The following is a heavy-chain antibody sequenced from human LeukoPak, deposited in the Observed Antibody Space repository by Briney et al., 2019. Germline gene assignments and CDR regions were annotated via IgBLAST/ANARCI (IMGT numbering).Heavy chain of an antibody. CDR3: ARAEWELPNWFDP. Sequence: GASVKVSCKASGYTFTSYYIHWVRQAPGQGLEWMGIMNPSGDSTSYAQNFQGRVTMTRDMSTSTAYMELSSLRSEDTAVYYCARAEWELPNWFDPWGQGTLVTVSS. J-gene: IGHJ5*02. D-gene: IGHD1-26*01. V-gene: IGHV1-46*01. CDR1: GYTFTSYY. CDR2: MNPSGDST.